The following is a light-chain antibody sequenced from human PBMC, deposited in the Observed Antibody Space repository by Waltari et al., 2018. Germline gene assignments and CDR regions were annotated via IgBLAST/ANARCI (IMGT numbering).Light chain of an antibody. V-gene: IGKV1-5*03. CDR2: TAS. CDR3: QQYKSYPWT. CDR1: QSIGRW. J-gene: IGKJ1*01. Sequence: DIQMTQSPSTLSASVGDRVTVTCRASQSIGRWLAWYQQKPGKATKLLIYTASSLESGVPSRFSGSGSGTEFTLTISSLQPDDFATYYCQQYKSYPWTFGQGTNVEIK.